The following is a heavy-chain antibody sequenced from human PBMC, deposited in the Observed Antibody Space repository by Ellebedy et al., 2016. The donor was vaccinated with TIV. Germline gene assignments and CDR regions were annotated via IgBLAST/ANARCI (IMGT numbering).Heavy chain of an antibody. CDR3: ARETYYYDSSGPADY. V-gene: IGHV3-48*01. D-gene: IGHD3-22*01. CDR1: EFTFSAYS. J-gene: IGHJ4*02. CDR2: ISGSSNTI. Sequence: GESLKISXAASEFTFSAYSMNWVRQAPGKGLELVSYISGSSNTIYYADSVKGRFTISRDNSKNTLYLQMNSLRAEDTAVYYCARETYYYDSSGPADYWGQGTLVTVSS.